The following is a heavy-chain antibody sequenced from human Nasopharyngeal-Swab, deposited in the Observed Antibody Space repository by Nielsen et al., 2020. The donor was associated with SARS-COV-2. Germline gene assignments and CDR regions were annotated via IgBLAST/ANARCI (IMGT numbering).Heavy chain of an antibody. Sequence: GGSLRLSCAASGFTFSSYGMHWVRQAPGKGLEWVAVISYYGSNKYYADSVKGRFTISRDKSKNTLYLQMNSLRAEDTAVYYCARVVDIVVVPAALARTPPDYWGQGTLVTVSS. CDR1: GFTFSSYG. CDR2: ISYYGSNK. D-gene: IGHD2-2*03. CDR3: ARVVDIVVVPAALARTPPDY. V-gene: IGHV3-30*03. J-gene: IGHJ4*02.